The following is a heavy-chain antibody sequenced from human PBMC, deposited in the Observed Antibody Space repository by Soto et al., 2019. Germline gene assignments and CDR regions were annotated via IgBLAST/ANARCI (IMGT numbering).Heavy chain of an antibody. CDR1: GFPFTSYD. J-gene: IGHJ4*02. D-gene: IGHD3-10*01. CDR3: VGGQYYFDY. V-gene: IGHV3-30*03. Sequence: QVQLVESGGGVVQPERSLRLSCAASGFPFTSYDMHWVREGPDKGLEWVAIISYDGSDKYYADSVKGRFTVSRDNSKNTLYLQMNSLRPEDTALYYCVGGQYYFDYRGQGTLVIVS. CDR2: ISYDGSDK.